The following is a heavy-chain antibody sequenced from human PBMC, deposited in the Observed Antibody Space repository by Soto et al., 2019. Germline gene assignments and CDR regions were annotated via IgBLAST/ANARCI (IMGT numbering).Heavy chain of an antibody. CDR3: ARDSSGWYYFDY. CDR2: ISSSSSYI. CDR1: GFTFSSYS. D-gene: IGHD6-19*01. V-gene: IGHV3-21*01. Sequence: GGSLRLSCAASGFTFSSYSMNWVRQAPGKGLEWVLSISSSSSYIYYADSVKGRFTISRDNAKNSLYLQMNSLRAEDTAVYYCARDSSGWYYFDYWGQGTLVTVSS. J-gene: IGHJ4*02.